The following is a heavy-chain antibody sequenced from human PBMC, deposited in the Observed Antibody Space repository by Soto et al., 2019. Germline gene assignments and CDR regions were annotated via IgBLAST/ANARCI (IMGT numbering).Heavy chain of an antibody. CDR1: GGSISSYY. V-gene: IGHV4-4*07. J-gene: IGHJ6*02. CDR3: ARDFSVFMMGSGWSSYYGMDV. D-gene: IGHD6-19*01. CDR2: IYTSGST. Sequence: QVQLQESGPGLVKPSETLSLTCTVSGGSISSYYWSWIRQPAGKGLGWIGRIYTSGSTNYNPSLKRRVTKSVDTSKSQFALKLSSVTAADTAVHNCARDFSVFMMGSGWSSYYGMDVWGQGTTVTVSS.